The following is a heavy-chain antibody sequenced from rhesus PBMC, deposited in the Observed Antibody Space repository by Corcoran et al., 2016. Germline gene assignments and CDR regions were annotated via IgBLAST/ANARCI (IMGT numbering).Heavy chain of an antibody. J-gene: IGHJ6*01. CDR3: TRDLRIAAGLSGLDS. Sequence: DVQLVESGGGLVKPGGSLRLSCVASGFTFSSYEMHWVRQAPGKGLVWVSVISESGGTIYYADSVKGRFTIAGDNAKNSLFLKMNSLRAEDTAVYYCTRDLRIAAGLSGLDSWGQGVVVTVSS. V-gene: IGHV3-100*02. D-gene: IGHD6-13*01. CDR2: ISESGGTI. CDR1: GFTFSSYE.